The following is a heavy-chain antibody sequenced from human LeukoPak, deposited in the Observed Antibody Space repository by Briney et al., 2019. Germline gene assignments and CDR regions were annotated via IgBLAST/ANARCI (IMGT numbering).Heavy chain of an antibody. J-gene: IGHJ4*02. CDR2: INNDGSTT. V-gene: IGHV3-74*01. CDR3: ARTYSSFDH. Sequence: GGSLRLSCAASGFTFTSYWMHWVRQAPGKGLVWVSRINNDGSTTAYADSVKGRFTISRDNAKNTLYLQMNSLRAKDTAVYYCARTYSSFDHWGQETLVTVSS. D-gene: IGHD6-19*01. CDR1: GFTFTSYW.